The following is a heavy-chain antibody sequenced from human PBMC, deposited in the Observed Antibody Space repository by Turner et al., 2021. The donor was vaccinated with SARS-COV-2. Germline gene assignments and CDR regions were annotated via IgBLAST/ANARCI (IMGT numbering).Heavy chain of an antibody. Sequence: EVQPVESGGGLVKPGGSLRLSCAAYGFTCSSYSMNWVRQAPGKGLEWVSSISISSSYIYYADSVKGRFTISRDNAKNSLYLQMNSLRAEDTAVYYCARWGPYYYDSSGYYPDAFDIWGQGTMVTVSS. V-gene: IGHV3-21*01. J-gene: IGHJ3*02. CDR1: GFTCSSYS. D-gene: IGHD3-22*01. CDR3: ARWGPYYYDSSGYYPDAFDI. CDR2: ISISSSYI.